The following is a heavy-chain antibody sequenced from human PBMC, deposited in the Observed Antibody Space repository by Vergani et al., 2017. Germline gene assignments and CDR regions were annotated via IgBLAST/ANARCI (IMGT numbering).Heavy chain of an antibody. CDR2: ISGSGGST. V-gene: IGHV3-23*04. Sequence: EVQLVESGGGLVKPGGSLRLSCAASGFTFSSYSMNWVRQAPGKGLEWVSAISGSGGSTYYADSVKGRFTISRDNSKNTLYLQMNSLRAEDTAVYYCAKALSSTVAFDIWGQGTMVTVSS. CDR3: AKALSSTVAFDI. D-gene: IGHD2-2*01. J-gene: IGHJ3*02. CDR1: GFTFSSYS.